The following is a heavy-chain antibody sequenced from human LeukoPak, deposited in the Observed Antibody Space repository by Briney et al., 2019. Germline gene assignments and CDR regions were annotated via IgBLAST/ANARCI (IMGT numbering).Heavy chain of an antibody. J-gene: IGHJ4*02. D-gene: IGHD3-22*01. CDR1: GFTFDDYA. V-gene: IGHV3-9*01. Sequence: GRSLRLSCAASGFTFDDYAMHWVRQAPGKGLEWVSGISWNSGSIGYADSVKGRFTISRDNAKNSLYLQMNSLRAEDTALYYCAKDHGYYYDSSGPDYWGQRTLVTASS. CDR2: ISWNSGSI. CDR3: AKDHGYYYDSSGPDY.